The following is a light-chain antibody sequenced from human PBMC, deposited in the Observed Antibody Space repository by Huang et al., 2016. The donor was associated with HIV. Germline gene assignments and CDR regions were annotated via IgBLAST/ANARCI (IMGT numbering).Light chain of an antibody. J-gene: IGKJ5*01. V-gene: IGKV3-11*01. CDR1: QSVSGY. CDR3: QQRSDWPT. CDR2: DTS. Sequence: EIVLTQSPAPLSLSPGESATLSCRASQSVSGYLVWYQQKPGQAPRLLIYDTSNRATGIPARFSGSGSGADFTLTISSLEPEDFAMYYCQQRSDWPTFGQGTRLEIK.